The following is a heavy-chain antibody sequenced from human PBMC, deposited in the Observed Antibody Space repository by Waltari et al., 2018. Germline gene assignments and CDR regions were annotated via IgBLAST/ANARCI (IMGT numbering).Heavy chain of an antibody. Sequence: EVQLLESGGGLVQPGGSLRLSCAASGFTFSSYAMSWVRQAPGKGLEWVSVIYSGGSSTYYADSVKGRFTISRDNSKNTLYLQMNSLRAEDTAVYYCAKGNQYGEQWPWGQGTLVTVSS. CDR2: IYSGGSST. J-gene: IGHJ5*02. CDR3: AKGNQYGEQWP. V-gene: IGHV3-23*03. D-gene: IGHD6-19*01. CDR1: GFTFSSYA.